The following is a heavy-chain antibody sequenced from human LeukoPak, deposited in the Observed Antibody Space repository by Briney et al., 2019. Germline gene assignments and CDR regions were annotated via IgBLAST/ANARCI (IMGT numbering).Heavy chain of an antibody. V-gene: IGHV4-61*02. D-gene: IGHD3-22*01. CDR2: IYTSGST. CDR3: ARFFQYSGSNCHYLDS. CDR1: GGSISSGSYY. Sequence: SQTLSLTCTVSGGSISSGSYYWSWIRQPAGKGLEWIGRIYTSGSTNYNPSLKSRVTISIDTSKNQFSLNLNSVTAADTAVYYCARFFQYSGSNCHYLDSWGQGTLVTVSS. J-gene: IGHJ4*02.